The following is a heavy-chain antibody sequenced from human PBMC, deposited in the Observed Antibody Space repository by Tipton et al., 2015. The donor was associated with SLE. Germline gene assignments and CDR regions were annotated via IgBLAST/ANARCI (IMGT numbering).Heavy chain of an antibody. CDR1: GDSISRGLHY. CDR2: IHHTGST. CDR3: ARVWVITATGWFVP. V-gene: IGHV4-31*03. J-gene: IGHJ5*02. D-gene: IGHD3-22*01. Sequence: TLSLTCTVSGDSISRGLHYWSWIRQHPGEGLEWIGYIHHTGSTSYNPSLKDRVTISVDTSKNQFSLKLSTVTAADTARYYCARVWVITATGWFVPWGRGTLVTVSS.